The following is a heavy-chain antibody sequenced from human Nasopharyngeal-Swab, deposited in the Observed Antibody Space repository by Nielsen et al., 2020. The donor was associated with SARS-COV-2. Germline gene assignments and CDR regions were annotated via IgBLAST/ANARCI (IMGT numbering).Heavy chain of an antibody. Sequence: ESLKISCTVSGGSISSSSYYWGWIRQPPGKGLEWIGSIYYSGSTYYNPSLKSRVTISVDTSKNQFSLKLSSVTAADTAVYYCARRTYYYGSGSYYNYFDYWGQGTLVTVSS. J-gene: IGHJ4*02. CDR1: GGSISSSSYY. D-gene: IGHD3-10*01. CDR2: IYYSGST. CDR3: ARRTYYYGSGSYYNYFDY. V-gene: IGHV4-39*01.